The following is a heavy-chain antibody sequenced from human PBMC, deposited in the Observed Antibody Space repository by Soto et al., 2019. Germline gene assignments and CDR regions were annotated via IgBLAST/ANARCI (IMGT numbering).Heavy chain of an antibody. V-gene: IGHV1-69*13. CDR2: IIPIFGTA. D-gene: IGHD3-10*01. CDR1: GGTFSSYA. CDR3: ARDVYGSGTCFDY. Sequence: ASVKVSCKASGGTFSSYAISWVRQAPGQGLEWMGGIIPIFGTANYAQKFQGRVTITADESTSTAYMELRSLRSDDTAVYYCARDVYGSGTCFDYWGQGTLVTVSS. J-gene: IGHJ4*02.